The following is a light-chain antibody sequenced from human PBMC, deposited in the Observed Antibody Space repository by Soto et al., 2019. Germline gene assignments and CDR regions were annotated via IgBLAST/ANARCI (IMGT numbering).Light chain of an antibody. Sequence: SYELTQPPSVSVSPGQTASITCSGDKLGDKYTCWYQQKPGQSPVLVIYQHSQRPSGIPERFSGSNSGNTATLTISGTQAMDEADYYCQAWDSSTDVVFGGGTKVTV. CDR2: QHS. V-gene: IGLV3-1*01. CDR3: QAWDSSTDVV. J-gene: IGLJ2*01. CDR1: KLGDKY.